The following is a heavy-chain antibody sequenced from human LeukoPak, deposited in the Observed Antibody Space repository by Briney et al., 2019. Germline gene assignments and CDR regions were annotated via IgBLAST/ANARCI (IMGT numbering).Heavy chain of an antibody. Sequence: GGSLRLSCAASGFTFSSYSMNWVRQAPGKGLEWVSCISSSGSDLYYADSVKGRFTISRDSAKNLLYLQMNSLRADDTAVYYCARLVSHSSGYNWGQGTLVTVSS. CDR1: GFTFSSYS. J-gene: IGHJ4*02. CDR2: ISSSGSDL. V-gene: IGHV3-21*06. CDR3: ARLVSHSSGYN. D-gene: IGHD6-19*01.